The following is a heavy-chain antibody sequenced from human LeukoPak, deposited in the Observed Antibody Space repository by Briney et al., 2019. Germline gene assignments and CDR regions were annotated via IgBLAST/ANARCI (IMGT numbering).Heavy chain of an antibody. J-gene: IGHJ5*02. Sequence: SETLSLTCAVYGGSFSGYYRSWIRQPAGKGLEWIGRIYTSGSTNYNPSLKSRVTMSVDTSKNQFSLKLSSVTAADTAVYYCARDNMVRGVIPSGTWFDPWGQGTLVTVSS. V-gene: IGHV4-4*07. D-gene: IGHD3-10*01. CDR1: GGSFSGYY. CDR3: ARDNMVRGVIPSGTWFDP. CDR2: IYTSGST.